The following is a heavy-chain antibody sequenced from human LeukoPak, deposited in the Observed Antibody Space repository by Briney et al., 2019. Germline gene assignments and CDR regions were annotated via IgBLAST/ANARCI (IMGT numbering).Heavy chain of an antibody. Sequence: GGSLRLSCAASGFTFSSYSMNWVRQAPGKGLEWVSSISSSSSYIYYADSAKGRFTISRDNAKNSLYLQMNSLRAEDTAVYYCVSSWYYYNTFDYWGQGTLVTVSS. V-gene: IGHV3-21*01. J-gene: IGHJ4*02. CDR2: ISSSSSYI. CDR3: VSSWYYYNTFDY. CDR1: GFTFSSYS. D-gene: IGHD6-13*01.